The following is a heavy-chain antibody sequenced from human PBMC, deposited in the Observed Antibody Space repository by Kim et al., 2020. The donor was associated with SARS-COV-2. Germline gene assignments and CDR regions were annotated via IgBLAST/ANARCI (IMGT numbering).Heavy chain of an antibody. CDR2: IYNSGQT. Sequence: SETLSLTCTVSGGSISNYYWSWIRQTPGKALEWIGYIYNSGQTDYNPSLRSRVTISVDRSRNQFSLKLSSVTAADTAVYYCVRDREFGYWGQGALVTVSS. V-gene: IGHV4-59*01. D-gene: IGHD3-10*01. CDR1: GGSISNYY. J-gene: IGHJ4*02. CDR3: VRDREFGY.